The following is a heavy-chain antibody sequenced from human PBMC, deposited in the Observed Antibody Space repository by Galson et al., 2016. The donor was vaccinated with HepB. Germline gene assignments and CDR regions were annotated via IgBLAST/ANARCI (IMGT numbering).Heavy chain of an antibody. J-gene: IGHJ4*02. CDR2: IYPGDSDT. Sequence: QSGAEVKKPGESLKISCRASGYTFSNSWIGWVRQVPGKGLEWMANIYPGDSDTRYSPSFQGQVTISVARSISTAYLQWGSLKASDTAMYYCARLLGYCTHGSCCWDYWGLGTLVTVSS. V-gene: IGHV5-51*01. D-gene: IGHD2-8*01. CDR1: GYTFSNSW. CDR3: ARLLGYCTHGSCCWDY.